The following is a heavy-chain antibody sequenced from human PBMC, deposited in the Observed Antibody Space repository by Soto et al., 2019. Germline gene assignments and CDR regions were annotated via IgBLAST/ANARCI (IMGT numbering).Heavy chain of an antibody. CDR1: GVTCSSYG. D-gene: IGHD6-13*01. CDR2: IWYDGSNK. V-gene: IGHV3-33*01. J-gene: IGHJ4*02. Sequence: QVQLVESGGGVVQPGMSLRLSCAAAGVTCSSYGMHWVRQAPGTGLAWVAVIWYDGSNKYYADSVKGRFTISRDNSKTTQYLQMTRLSAEDTAVYYCARDLFPSYSSSWYYFDYWGQGSLVSVSS. CDR3: ARDLFPSYSSSWYYFDY.